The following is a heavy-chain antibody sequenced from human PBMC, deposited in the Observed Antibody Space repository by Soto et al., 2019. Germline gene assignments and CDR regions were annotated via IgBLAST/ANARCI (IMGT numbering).Heavy chain of an antibody. CDR1: GGTFSSYA. CDR2: IIPIFGTA. CDR3: ARRGYQLPQTGYDYYGMDF. J-gene: IGHJ6*02. Sequence: QVQLVQSGAEVKKPGSSVKVSCKASGGTFSSYAISWVRQAPGQGLEWMGGIIPIFGTANYAQKFQGRVTITADESTSTAYMELSSLRSEDKAVYYCARRGYQLPQTGYDYYGMDFWGPGTTVTVSS. V-gene: IGHV1-69*01. D-gene: IGHD2-2*01.